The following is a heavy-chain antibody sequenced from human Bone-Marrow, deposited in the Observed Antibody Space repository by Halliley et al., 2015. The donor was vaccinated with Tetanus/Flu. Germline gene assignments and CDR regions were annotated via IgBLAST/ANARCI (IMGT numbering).Heavy chain of an antibody. CDR3: TRDYGGNSID. V-gene: IGHV3-7*03. Sequence: LGWLANIREDGTENYYVDSVKGRFTISRDSATNSLFLQMNSLRVEDTAVYYCTRDYGGNSIDWGQGTRVTVSS. J-gene: IGHJ4*02. CDR2: IREDGTEN. D-gene: IGHD2-21*02.